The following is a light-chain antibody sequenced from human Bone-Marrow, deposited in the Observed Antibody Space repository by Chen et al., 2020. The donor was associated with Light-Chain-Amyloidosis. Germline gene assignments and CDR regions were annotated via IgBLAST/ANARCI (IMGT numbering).Light chain of an antibody. J-gene: IGLJ2*01. CDR3: KSADSSGTYEVI. CDR2: RDT. CDR1: DLPTKN. Sequence: YELTQPPSGSFTPGQTAMITSSGDDLPTKNDYWYQQNPGEAPVLVIHRDTERPSWIAERFSGASSWTKATLNISGVQAEDEADYHCKSADSSGTYEVIFGGGTKLTVL. V-gene: IGLV3-25*03.